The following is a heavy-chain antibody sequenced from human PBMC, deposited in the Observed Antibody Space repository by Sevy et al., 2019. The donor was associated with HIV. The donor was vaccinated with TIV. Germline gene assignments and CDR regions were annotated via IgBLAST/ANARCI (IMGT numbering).Heavy chain of an antibody. J-gene: IGHJ5*02. CDR1: GFSLTTSGVG. V-gene: IGHV2-5*02. Sequence: SGPTLVTPTQTLTLTCTFSGFSLTTSGVGVGWIRQPPGKALEWLALIYWDDDKRYSPSLKSRLTITKDTSKNQVVLTMTNMDPVDTATYYCAHRPDNYDILTGYFPNWFDPWGQGTLVTVSS. D-gene: IGHD3-9*01. CDR2: IYWDDDK. CDR3: AHRPDNYDILTGYFPNWFDP.